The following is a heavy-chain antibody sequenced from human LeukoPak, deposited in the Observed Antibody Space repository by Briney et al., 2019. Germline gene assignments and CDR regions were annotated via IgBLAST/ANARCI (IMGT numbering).Heavy chain of an antibody. CDR1: GFTFSDYW. Sequence: GGSLRLSCAASGFTFSDYWMSWVRQAPGKGLEWVSDIKEDGSEKYYVDSVKGRFTISRDNAKNALYLQMNSLRVEDTAVYYCICHVVLSVGYHYGLGVWGQGTTVTVSS. V-gene: IGHV3-7*02. J-gene: IGHJ6*01. D-gene: IGHD2-21*01. CDR3: ICHVVLSVGYHYGLGV. CDR2: IKEDGSEK.